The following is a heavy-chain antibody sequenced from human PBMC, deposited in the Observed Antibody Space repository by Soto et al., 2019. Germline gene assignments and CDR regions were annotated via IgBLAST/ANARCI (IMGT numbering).Heavy chain of an antibody. Sequence: QVQLVQSVAEVKKPGSSVKVSCKASGGTFSTNDISWVRQAPGQGLEWMGGITPMFDTTKYGQDFQGRVTITADESTTTAYMELSSLRSEDTAIYYCAKDLGSQIAAFWGQATLVTVSS. J-gene: IGHJ4*02. CDR1: GGTFSTND. D-gene: IGHD2-15*01. CDR2: ITPMFDTT. V-gene: IGHV1-69*12. CDR3: AKDLGSQIAAF.